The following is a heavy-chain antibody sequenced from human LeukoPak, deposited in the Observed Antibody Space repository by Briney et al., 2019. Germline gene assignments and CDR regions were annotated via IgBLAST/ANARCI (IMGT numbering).Heavy chain of an antibody. J-gene: IGHJ3*01. CDR3: VTHYKWDLLVHAFDF. V-gene: IGHV3-33*01. CDR1: GIPFSKYG. Sequence: EGSLRLSCAVSGIPFSKYGMHWVRQAPGKGLEWVATIWHDGSPKMYADSAKGRFTISRDDSKNMLYLQMNSLRADDTAEYYCVTHYKWDLLVHAFDFWGQGTRVTVSS. D-gene: IGHD1-26*01. CDR2: IWHDGSPK.